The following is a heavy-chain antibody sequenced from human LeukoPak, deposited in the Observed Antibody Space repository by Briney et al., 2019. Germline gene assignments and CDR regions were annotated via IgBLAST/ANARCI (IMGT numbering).Heavy chain of an antibody. Sequence: SETLSLTCAVSGGSISSSNWWSWIRQPPGKGLEWIGEIYHSGSTNYNPSLKSRVTISVDKSKTQFSLKLSSVTAADTAVYYCARVGKQWRYTFDYWGQGTLVTVSS. V-gene: IGHV4-4*02. J-gene: IGHJ4*02. CDR3: ARVGKQWRYTFDY. CDR2: IYHSGST. D-gene: IGHD6-19*01. CDR1: GGSISSSNW.